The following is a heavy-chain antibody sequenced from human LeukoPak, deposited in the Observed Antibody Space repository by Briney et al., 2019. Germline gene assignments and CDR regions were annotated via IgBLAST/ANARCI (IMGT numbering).Heavy chain of an antibody. Sequence: ASVKVSCKASGYTFSDYYMHWVRQAPGQGLEWMGWIGPNSGGTNYAQKFQGRVTMTRDTSISTAYMELSRLISDDAAVYYCARSNIAVRRGDNWFDPWGQGTLVTVSS. V-gene: IGHV1-2*02. D-gene: IGHD6-6*01. CDR2: IGPNSGGT. CDR1: GYTFSDYY. CDR3: ARSNIAVRRGDNWFDP. J-gene: IGHJ5*02.